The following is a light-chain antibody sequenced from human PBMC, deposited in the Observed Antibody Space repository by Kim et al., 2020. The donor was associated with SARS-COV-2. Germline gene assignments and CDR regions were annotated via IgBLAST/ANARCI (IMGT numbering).Light chain of an antibody. V-gene: IGKV1-5*01. J-gene: IGKJ1*01. CDR3: QQSTT. CDR2: DAS. CDR1: QDIENR. Sequence: SVLNASEGDRGTSSCRDSQDIENRLDWYEQKAGKARKILIFDASTLESGVRARISGSGSGREFTLTISSLQPDDFGNYYSQQSTTFGQGTKVDIK.